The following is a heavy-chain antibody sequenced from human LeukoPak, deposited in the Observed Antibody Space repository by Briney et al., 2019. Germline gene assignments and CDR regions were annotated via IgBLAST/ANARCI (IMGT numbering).Heavy chain of an antibody. CDR1: GFSFSNYA. CDR2: ISKDGSMK. Sequence: GGSLRLSCAASGFSFSNYAMDWVRQAPGKGLEWVAVISKDGSMKYYSDSVKGRFTVSRDNSFHTLYLEMNSLKTEDTAVYYCAGESFDFWSQGTMVTVSS. J-gene: IGHJ3*01. V-gene: IGHV3-30*04. CDR3: AGESFDF.